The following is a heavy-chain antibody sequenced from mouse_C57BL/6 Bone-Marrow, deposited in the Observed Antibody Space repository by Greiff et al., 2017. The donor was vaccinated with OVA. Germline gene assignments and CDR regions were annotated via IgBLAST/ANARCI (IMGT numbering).Heavy chain of an antibody. CDR1: GYSITSGYY. J-gene: IGHJ3*01. V-gene: IGHV3-6*01. CDR3: ARDLWFAY. Sequence: EVQVVESGPGLVKPSQSLSLTCSVTGYSITSGYYWNWIRQFPGNKLEWMGYISYDGSNNYNPSLKNRISITRDTSKNQFFLKLNSVTTEDTATYYCARDLWFAYWGQGTLVTVSA. CDR2: ISYDGSN.